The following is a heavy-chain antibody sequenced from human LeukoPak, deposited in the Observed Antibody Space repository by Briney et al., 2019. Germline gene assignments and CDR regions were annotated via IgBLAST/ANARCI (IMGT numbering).Heavy chain of an antibody. D-gene: IGHD3-16*01. CDR1: GFTFSSYS. V-gene: IGHV3-21*01. CDR2: ISTTSIYI. Sequence: GGSLRLSCAASGFTFSSYSMNWVRQAPGKGLEWVSSISTTSIYIFYADSVKGRFTISRDNAKNSLYLQMNTLRAEDTAVYYCARDDPGDYVWGQGTLVTVSS. CDR3: ARDDPGDYV. J-gene: IGHJ4*02.